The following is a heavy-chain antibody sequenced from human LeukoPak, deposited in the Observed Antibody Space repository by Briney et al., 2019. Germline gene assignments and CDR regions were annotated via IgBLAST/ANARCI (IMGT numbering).Heavy chain of an antibody. CDR1: GYTFTSYA. CDR3: ARAIPINYDYVWGSHYVDY. CDR2: INAGNGNT. J-gene: IGHJ4*02. D-gene: IGHD3-16*01. Sequence: GASVKVSCKASGYTFTSYAMHWVRQAPGQRLEWMGWINAGNGNTKYSQEFQGRVTITRDTSASTAYMELSSLRSEDMAVYYCARAIPINYDYVWGSHYVDYWGQGTLVTVSS. V-gene: IGHV1-3*03.